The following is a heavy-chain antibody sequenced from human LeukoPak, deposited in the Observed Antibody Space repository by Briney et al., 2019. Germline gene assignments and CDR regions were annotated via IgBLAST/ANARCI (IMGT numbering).Heavy chain of an antibody. CDR2: IYYSGST. V-gene: IGHV4-30-4*01. J-gene: IGHJ6*02. CDR1: GGSISSGDYY. CDR3: ARVDAYYYYGMDV. D-gene: IGHD3/OR15-3a*01. Sequence: PSETLSLTCTVSGGSISSGDYYWGWIRQPPGKGLEWIGYIYYSGSTYYNPSLKSRVTISVDTSKNQFSLKLSSVTAADTAVYYCARVDAYYYYGMDVWGQGTTVTVSS.